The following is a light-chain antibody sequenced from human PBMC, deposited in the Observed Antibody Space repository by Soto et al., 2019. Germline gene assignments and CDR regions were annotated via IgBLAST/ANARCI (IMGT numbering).Light chain of an antibody. CDR1: QNININ. CDR3: QQYKDWPPLT. V-gene: IGKV3D-15*01. Sequence: EIVMTQSPLTLSVSPGERATLSCRASQNININLAWYQQRPGQAPRVLIYGASSRASGIPDRFSGSGSGTDFTLTINRLEPDHFAFYYCQQYKDWPPLTFGGGTRVEIK. J-gene: IGKJ4*01. CDR2: GAS.